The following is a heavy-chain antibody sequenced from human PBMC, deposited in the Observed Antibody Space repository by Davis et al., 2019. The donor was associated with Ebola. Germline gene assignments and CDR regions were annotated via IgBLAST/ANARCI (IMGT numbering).Heavy chain of an antibody. Sequence: ASVKVSCKASGYTFTSYYMHWVRQAPGQGLEWMGIINPSGGSTSYAQKFQGRVTMTRDTSTSTVYMELSSLRSEDTAVYYCARILVGYYGSGSHHAFDIWGQGTMVTVSS. CDR3: ARILVGYYGSGSHHAFDI. D-gene: IGHD3-10*01. J-gene: IGHJ3*02. CDR2: INPSGGST. V-gene: IGHV1-46*01. CDR1: GYTFTSYY.